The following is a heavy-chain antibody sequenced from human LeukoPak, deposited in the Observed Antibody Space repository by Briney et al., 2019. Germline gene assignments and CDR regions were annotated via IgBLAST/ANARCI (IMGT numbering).Heavy chain of an antibody. Sequence: GGSLRLSCAASGFTFSSYGMHWVRQAPGKGLEWVAVIWYDGSSKYYADSVKGRFTISRDNSKNTLYLQMNSLRAEDTAVYYCARDGVGATSESDYWGQGTLVTVSS. D-gene: IGHD1-26*01. J-gene: IGHJ4*02. V-gene: IGHV3-33*01. CDR2: IWYDGSSK. CDR3: ARDGVGATSESDY. CDR1: GFTFSSYG.